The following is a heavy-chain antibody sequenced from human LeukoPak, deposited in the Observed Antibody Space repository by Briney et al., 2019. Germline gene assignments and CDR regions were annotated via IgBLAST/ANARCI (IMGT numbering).Heavy chain of an antibody. J-gene: IGHJ3*02. Sequence: GGSLRLSCAASGFTFSSSAMSWVRQAPGKGLEWVSAISNNGGYTYYADSVQGRFTISRDNSKNTLYLQMNSLRAEDTAVYYCARDPGKTTWIQLWLAGDDAFDIWGQGTMVTVSS. CDR1: GFTFSSSA. D-gene: IGHD5-18*01. CDR3: ARDPGKTTWIQLWLAGDDAFDI. CDR2: ISNNGGYT. V-gene: IGHV3-23*01.